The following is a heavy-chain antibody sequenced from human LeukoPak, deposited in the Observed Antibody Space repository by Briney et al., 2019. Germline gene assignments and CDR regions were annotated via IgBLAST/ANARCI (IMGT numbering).Heavy chain of an antibody. CDR1: GYTFTSYG. CDR2: ISAYNGNT. CDR3: ARDSVCSGGSCYSHYFDY. V-gene: IGHV1-18*04. Sequence: GASVKVSCKASGYTFTSYGISWVRQAPGQGLEWMGRISAYNGNTNYAQKLQGRVTMTTDTSTSTAYMELRSLRSDDTAVYYCARDSVCSGGSCYSHYFDYWGQGTLVTVSS. D-gene: IGHD2-15*01. J-gene: IGHJ4*02.